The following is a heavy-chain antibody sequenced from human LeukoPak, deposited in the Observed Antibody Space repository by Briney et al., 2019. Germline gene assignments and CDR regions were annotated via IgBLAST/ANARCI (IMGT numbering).Heavy chain of an antibody. Sequence: GGSLRLSCAASGFTFSNAWMSWVRQDPGKGLEWVGRIKSKTDGGTTDYAAPVKGRFTISRDDSKNTLYLQMNSLKTEDTAVYYCTTIPFGGVIVPNDYWGQGTLVTVSS. D-gene: IGHD3-16*02. V-gene: IGHV3-15*01. CDR1: GFTFSNAW. J-gene: IGHJ4*02. CDR3: TTIPFGGVIVPNDY. CDR2: IKSKTDGGTT.